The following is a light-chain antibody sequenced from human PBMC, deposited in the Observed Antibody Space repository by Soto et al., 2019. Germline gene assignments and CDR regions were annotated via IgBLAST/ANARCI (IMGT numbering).Light chain of an antibody. CDR3: PQYGGSPLT. CDR1: QSVSSNY. CDR2: GAS. V-gene: IGKV3-20*01. Sequence: EIVLTQSPGTLSLSPGERATLSCRASQSVSSNYLAWYQQKPGQAPRLLIYGASSRVTGIPDSFSGSGSGTAFTLTTSSREPEDFAVYYYPQYGGSPLTFGPGTKVDI. J-gene: IGKJ3*01.